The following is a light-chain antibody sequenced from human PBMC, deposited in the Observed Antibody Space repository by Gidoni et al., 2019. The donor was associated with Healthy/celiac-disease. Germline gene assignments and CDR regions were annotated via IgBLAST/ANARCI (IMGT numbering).Light chain of an antibody. CDR3: QQYNSYPCS. Sequence: DIQMPSSPSTLSASVGDRVTITCRASQSISSWLAWYQQKPGKAPKLLIYKASSLESGVPSRFSGSGSGTEFTLTISSLQPDDFATYYCQQYNSYPCSFGQGTKLEIK. J-gene: IGKJ2*04. V-gene: IGKV1-5*03. CDR1: QSISSW. CDR2: KAS.